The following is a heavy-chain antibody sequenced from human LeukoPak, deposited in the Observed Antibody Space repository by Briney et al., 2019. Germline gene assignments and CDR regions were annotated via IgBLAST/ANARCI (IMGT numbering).Heavy chain of an antibody. Sequence: ASVKVSCKASGYTFTSYDINWVRQATGQGLEWMGWMNPNSGNTGYAQEFQGRVTMTRNTSISTAYMELSSLRSEDTAVYYCARTAYSYGYYYYYYYMDVWGKGTTVTISS. V-gene: IGHV1-8*01. CDR1: GYTFTSYD. CDR2: MNPNSGNT. CDR3: ARTAYSYGYYYYYYYMDV. D-gene: IGHD5-18*01. J-gene: IGHJ6*03.